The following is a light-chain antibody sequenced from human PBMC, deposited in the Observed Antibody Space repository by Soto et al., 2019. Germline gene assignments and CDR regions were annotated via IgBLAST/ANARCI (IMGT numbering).Light chain of an antibody. J-gene: IGLJ2*01. Sequence: PVLTKPPSVTAVQGQKGTISCSGSSSNIGNNYVSWYQQLPGTAPKLLIYDNNRRPSGIPDRFSGSKSGTSATLGITGLQTGDEADYYCGTWDSSLSAVVFGGGTK. CDR3: GTWDSSLSAVV. CDR1: SSNIGNNY. V-gene: IGLV1-51*01. CDR2: DNN.